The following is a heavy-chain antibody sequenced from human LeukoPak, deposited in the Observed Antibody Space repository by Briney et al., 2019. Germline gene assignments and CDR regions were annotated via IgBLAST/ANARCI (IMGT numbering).Heavy chain of an antibody. CDR1: GGSISSYY. V-gene: IGHV4-59*01. CDR3: ARDWGPGYCSSTSCRNGPYYYYGMDV. CDR2: IYYSGST. J-gene: IGHJ6*02. Sequence: SETLSLTCTVSGGSISSYYWSWIRQPPGKGLEWIGYIYYSGSTKYNPSLKSRVTISVDTSKSQFSLKLSSVTAADTAVYYCARDWGPGYCSSTSCRNGPYYYYGMDVWGQGTTVTVSS. D-gene: IGHD2-2*01.